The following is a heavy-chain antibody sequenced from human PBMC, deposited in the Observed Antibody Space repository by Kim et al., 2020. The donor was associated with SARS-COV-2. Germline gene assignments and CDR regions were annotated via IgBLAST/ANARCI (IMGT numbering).Heavy chain of an antibody. D-gene: IGHD2-2*01. Sequence: GGSLRLSCAASGFTFSSYSMNWVRQAPGKGLEWVSYISSSSSTIYYADSVKGRLTISTANAKNSLYLKMNSLRAEDTAVYYCARDLGTSQLPDYWGQGTLVPVSS. J-gene: IGHJ4*02. V-gene: IGHV3-48*04. CDR3: ARDLGTSQLPDY. CDR2: ISSSSSTI. CDR1: GFTFSSYS.